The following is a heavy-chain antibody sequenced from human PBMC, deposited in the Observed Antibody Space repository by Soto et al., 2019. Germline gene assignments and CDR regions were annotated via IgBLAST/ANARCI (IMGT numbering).Heavy chain of an antibody. V-gene: IGHV4-4*07. CDR2: IYTSGST. CDR3: ARDIAVAGIEWFDP. D-gene: IGHD6-19*01. Sequence: SETLSLTCTVSGGSISSYYWSWIRQPAGKGLEWIGRIYTSGSTNCNPSLKSRVTMSVDTSKNQFSLKLSSVTAADTAVYYCARDIAVAGIEWFDPWGQGTLVTVSS. CDR1: GGSISSYY. J-gene: IGHJ5*02.